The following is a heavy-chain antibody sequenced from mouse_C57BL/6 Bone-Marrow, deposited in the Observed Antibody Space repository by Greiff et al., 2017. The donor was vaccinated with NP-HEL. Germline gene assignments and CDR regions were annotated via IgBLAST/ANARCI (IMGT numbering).Heavy chain of an antibody. CDR1: GYTFTRYT. CDR3: ARSTLLRLDAMDY. J-gene: IGHJ4*01. D-gene: IGHD1-2*01. CDR2: INPSSGYT. Sequence: QVQLQQSGAELARPGASVKMSCKASGYTFTRYTMHWVKQRPGQGLEWIGYINPSSGYTKYNQKFKDKATLTADKSSSTAYMQLSSLTSEDSAVYYCARSTLLRLDAMDYWGQGTSVTVSS. V-gene: IGHV1-4*01.